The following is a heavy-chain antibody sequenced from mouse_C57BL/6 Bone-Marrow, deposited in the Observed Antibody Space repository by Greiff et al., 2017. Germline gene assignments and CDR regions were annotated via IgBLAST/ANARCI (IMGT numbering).Heavy chain of an antibody. CDR3: ARWRDGYSYWYVDV. Sequence: VQLQQPGAELVKPGASVKLSCKASGYTFTSYWMQWVKQRPGQGLEWIGEIDPSDSYTNYNQKVKGKATLTVDTSSSTAYMQLSSLTSEDSAVYYCARWRDGYSYWYVDVWGTGTTVTVSS. V-gene: IGHV1-50*01. J-gene: IGHJ1*03. D-gene: IGHD2-3*01. CDR2: IDPSDSYT. CDR1: GYTFTSYW.